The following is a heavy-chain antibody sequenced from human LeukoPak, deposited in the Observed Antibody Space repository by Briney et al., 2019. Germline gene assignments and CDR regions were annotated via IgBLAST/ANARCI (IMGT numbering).Heavy chain of an antibody. CDR3: ARSRHSYDSSGFPHY. Sequence: GGSLRLSCAASGFTFDDYSMTWVRQAPGKGLDGVSGINWNGGSTGYADSVKGRFTISRDNAKNSLYLQMNSLRAEDTALYYCARSRHSYDSSGFPHYWGQGTLVTVSS. CDR1: GFTFDDYS. CDR2: INWNGGST. D-gene: IGHD3-22*01. J-gene: IGHJ4*02. V-gene: IGHV3-20*04.